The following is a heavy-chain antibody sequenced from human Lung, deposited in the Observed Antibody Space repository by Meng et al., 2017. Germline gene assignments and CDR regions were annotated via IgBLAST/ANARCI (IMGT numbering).Heavy chain of an antibody. D-gene: IGHD2-15*01. CDR3: ARGRVVVSATPSDY. J-gene: IGHJ4*02. CDR1: GFTFSSYS. Sequence: EVQLVESGGGLVKPGGSLRLSCAASGFTFSSYSMNWVRQAPGKGLEWVSSISSSPTYADSVKGRFTISRDNAENSLYLQMYSLRVEDTAVYFCARGRVVVSATPSDYWGQGTLVTVSS. V-gene: IGHV3-21*01. CDR2: ISSSPT.